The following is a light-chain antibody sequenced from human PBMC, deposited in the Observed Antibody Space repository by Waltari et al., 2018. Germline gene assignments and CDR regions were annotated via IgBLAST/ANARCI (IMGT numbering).Light chain of an antibody. V-gene: IGKV1-12*01. J-gene: IGKJ1*01. Sequence: DIQMTQSPSSVSASVGDRVTITCRASQGVNTWLAWHQQKPGKVPKLLIHTTSTLQPGVPSRFSGSGSGTDFTLTISSLQPEDFATYYCQQANSSPLTFGQGTQVEV. CDR1: QGVNTW. CDR3: QQANSSPLT. CDR2: TTS.